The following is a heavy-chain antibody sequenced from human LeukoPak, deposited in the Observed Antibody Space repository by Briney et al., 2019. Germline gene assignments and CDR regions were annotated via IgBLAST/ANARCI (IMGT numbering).Heavy chain of an antibody. J-gene: IGHJ6*02. Sequence: ASVKVSCKASGGAFSSYAISWVRQAPGQGLEWMGRIIPILGIANYAQKFQGRVTITADKSTSTAYMELSSLRSEDTAVYYCATFLYYDFWSGYYPYYYGMDVWGQGTTVTVSS. V-gene: IGHV1-69*04. CDR3: ATFLYYDFWSGYYPYYYGMDV. CDR2: IIPILGIA. D-gene: IGHD3-3*01. CDR1: GGAFSSYA.